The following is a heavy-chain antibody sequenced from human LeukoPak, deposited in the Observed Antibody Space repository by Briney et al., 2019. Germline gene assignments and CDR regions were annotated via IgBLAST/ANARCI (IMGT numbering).Heavy chain of an antibody. CDR2: ISYDGTNK. CDR3: ARDDPYSSGWYIVFDI. V-gene: IGHV3-30-3*01. J-gene: IGHJ3*02. Sequence: SGGSLRLSCVASGFPLSTYAMHGVREAPGKALEGVAIISYDGTNKYYADSVKGRFTISRDNSKNTLYLQMNSLRAEDTAVYYCARDDPYSSGWYIVFDIWGQGTMVTVSS. D-gene: IGHD6-19*01. CDR1: GFPLSTYA.